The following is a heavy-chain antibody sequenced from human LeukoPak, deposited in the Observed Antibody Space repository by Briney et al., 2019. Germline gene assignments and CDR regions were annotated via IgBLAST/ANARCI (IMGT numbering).Heavy chain of an antibody. J-gene: IGHJ3*02. D-gene: IGHD2-15*01. Sequence: PSETLSLTCTVSGGSISSYYWSWIRQPPGKGLEWIGHIYYSGSTNYNPSLKSRVTISVDTSKNQFSLKLSSVTAADTAVYYCARDSVGCNSDAFDIWGQGTMVTVSS. CDR2: IYYSGST. CDR3: ARDSVGCNSDAFDI. V-gene: IGHV4-59*01. CDR1: GGSISSYY.